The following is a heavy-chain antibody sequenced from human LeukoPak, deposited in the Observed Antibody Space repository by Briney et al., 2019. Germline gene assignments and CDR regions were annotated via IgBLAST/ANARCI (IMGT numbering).Heavy chain of an antibody. V-gene: IGHV1-3*01. J-gene: IGHJ4*02. CDR3: ARGYCSSTSCYTFDY. CDR1: GYTFTGYA. CDR2: INAGNGNT. Sequence: ASVKVSCKASGYTFTGYAMHWVRQAPGQRLEWMGWINAGNGNTKYSQKFQGRVTITRDTSASTAYMELSSLRSEDTAVYYCARGYCSSTSCYTFDYWGQGTLVTVSS. D-gene: IGHD2-2*02.